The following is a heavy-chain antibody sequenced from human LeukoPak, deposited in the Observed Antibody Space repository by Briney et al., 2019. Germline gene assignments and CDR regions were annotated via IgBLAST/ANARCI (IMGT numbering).Heavy chain of an antibody. CDR3: STDQGGDILTGC. CDR1: GFTLNNAW. D-gene: IGHD3-9*01. V-gene: IGHV3-15*01. J-gene: IGHJ4*02. CDR2: IKRETDGGTI. Sequence: PGGSLRLSCAASGFTLNNAWMSWVRQAPGKGLEWLGRIKRETDGGTIDYAAPVKGRFTISRDDSKNTLYLQMNSLKTEDTAVYYCSTDQGGDILTGCWGQGTLVTVSS.